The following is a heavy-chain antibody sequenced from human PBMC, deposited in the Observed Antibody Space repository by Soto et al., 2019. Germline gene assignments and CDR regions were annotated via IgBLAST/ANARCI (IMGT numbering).Heavy chain of an antibody. J-gene: IGHJ5*02. CDR2: ISGAGGNP. CDR1: GFAFAAYA. CDR3: AKDPVPQLLPSWWFDP. Sequence: EVQLLESGGGLVQPGGSLRLSWAASGFAFAAYAMTWAPQAPGKGLEWVSVISGAGGNPYYADSVKGRFTVSRDNSKKMLYLEMNSLRVEDTAIYYCAKDPVPQLLPSWWFDPWGQGTRVTVSS. V-gene: IGHV3-23*01. D-gene: IGHD2-2*01.